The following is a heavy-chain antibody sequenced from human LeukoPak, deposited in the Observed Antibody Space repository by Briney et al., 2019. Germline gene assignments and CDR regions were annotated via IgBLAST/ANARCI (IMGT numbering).Heavy chain of an antibody. D-gene: IGHD2/OR15-2a*01. CDR1: GFTFSRYW. Sequence: GGSLRLSYAASGFTFSRYWMHWVRQVPGKGLVWVSRINSDGSSTRYADSVKGRFTISRDNAKNTLYLQMNSLRDDDTAVYYCARDLSRSFNWFDPWGQGTLVTVSS. CDR3: ARDLSRSFNWFDP. J-gene: IGHJ5*02. CDR2: INSDGSST. V-gene: IGHV3-74*01.